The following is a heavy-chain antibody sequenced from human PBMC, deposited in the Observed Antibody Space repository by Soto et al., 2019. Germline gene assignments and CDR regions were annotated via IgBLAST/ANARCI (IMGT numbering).Heavy chain of an antibody. CDR1: GGSISSYY. D-gene: IGHD2-2*01. CDR2: IYYSGST. V-gene: IGHV4-59*08. Sequence: PSETLSLTCTVSGGSISSYYWSWIRQPPGKGLEWIGYIYYSGSTNYNPSLKSRVNISVDTSKNQFSLKLSSVTAADTALFYCARLTGEYCSSTSCQDFDYWGQGTLVTVSS. J-gene: IGHJ4*02. CDR3: ARLTGEYCSSTSCQDFDY.